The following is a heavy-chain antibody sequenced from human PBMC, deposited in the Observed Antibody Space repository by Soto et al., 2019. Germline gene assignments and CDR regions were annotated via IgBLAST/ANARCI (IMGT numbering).Heavy chain of an antibody. V-gene: IGHV1-3*01. CDR3: ARASLSAAGYYYYGMDV. CDR2: INADNGNT. Sequence: ASVKVSCKASGYTFTSYAMHWVRQAPGQRLEWMGWINADNGNTKYSQKFQGRVTMTTDTSTSTAYMELRSLRSDDTAVYYCARASLSAAGYYYYGMDVWGQGTTVTVSS. D-gene: IGHD6-13*01. J-gene: IGHJ6*02. CDR1: GYTFTSYA.